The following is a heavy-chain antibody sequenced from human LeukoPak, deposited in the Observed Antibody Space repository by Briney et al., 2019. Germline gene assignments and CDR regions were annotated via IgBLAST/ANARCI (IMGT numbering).Heavy chain of an antibody. CDR1: GGSISSGDYY. J-gene: IGHJ4*02. CDR3: ARNNYGDSHFDY. Sequence: SQTLCLTCTVSGGSISSGDYYRSWIRQPPGKGLESIGYIYYSGSTYYNPSLKSRVTISVDTSKNQFSLKLSSVTAADTAVYYCARNNYGDSHFDYWGQGTLVTVSS. CDR2: IYYSGST. V-gene: IGHV4-30-4*01. D-gene: IGHD4-17*01.